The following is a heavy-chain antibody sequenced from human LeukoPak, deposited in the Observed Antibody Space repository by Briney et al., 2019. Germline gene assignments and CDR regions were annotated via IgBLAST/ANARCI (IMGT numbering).Heavy chain of an antibody. Sequence: SQTLSLTCTVSGGSISSGDYYWSWIRQPPGKGLEWIAYIYYSGSTNYNPSLKSRVTISVDTSKNQFSLKLSSVTAADTAVYYCARLAAERDYYFDYWGQGTLVTVSS. CDR1: GGSISSGDYY. CDR2: IYYSGST. CDR3: ARLAAERDYYFDY. D-gene: IGHD6-13*01. J-gene: IGHJ4*02. V-gene: IGHV4-30-4*01.